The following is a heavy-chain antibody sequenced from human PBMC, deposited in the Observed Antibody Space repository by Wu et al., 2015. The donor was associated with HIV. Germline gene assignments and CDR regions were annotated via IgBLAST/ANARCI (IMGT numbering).Heavy chain of an antibody. D-gene: IGHD1-26*01. CDR1: GYTFTSYG. V-gene: IGHV1-69*13. J-gene: IGHJ6*02. Sequence: QVHLLQSAAEAKKPGASVKLSCKASGYTFTSYGISWVRQAPGGGLEWMGRITPMFGKPNYAQKFLGRVTITADGSTNTAYMELTSLRSEDTAVYYCAKANRIVISGIDYYHQYGMDVWGRRDHGHRLL. CDR3: AKANRIVISGIDYYHQYGMDV. CDR2: ITPMFGKP.